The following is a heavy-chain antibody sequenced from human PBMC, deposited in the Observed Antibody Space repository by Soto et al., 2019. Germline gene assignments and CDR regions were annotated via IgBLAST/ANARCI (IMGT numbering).Heavy chain of an antibody. V-gene: IGHV3-53*01. CDR2: IYSGGST. D-gene: IGHD6-13*01. CDR3: ASPVPAAAGQNVYYYYGMDV. Sequence: EVQLVESGGGLIQPGGSLRLSCAASGFTVSSNYMSWVRQAPGKGLEWVSVIYSGGSTYYADSVKGRFTISRDNSKNTLYLKMNSMRAEDTAVYYCASPVPAAAGQNVYYYYGMDVWGQGTTVTVSS. J-gene: IGHJ6*02. CDR1: GFTVSSNY.